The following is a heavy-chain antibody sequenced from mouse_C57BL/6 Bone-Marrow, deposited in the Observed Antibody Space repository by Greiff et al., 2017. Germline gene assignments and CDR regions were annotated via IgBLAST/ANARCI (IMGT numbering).Heavy chain of an antibody. D-gene: IGHD2-2*01. CDR3: ARGGLTMVTTAN. Sequence: QVQLQQSGAELARPGASVKLSCKASGYTFTSYGISWVKQRTGQGLEWIGEIYPRSGNTYYNEKFKGKATLTADKSSSTAYMELRSLTSEDSAVYFCARGGLTMVTTANWGQGTLVTVSA. J-gene: IGHJ3*01. CDR1: GYTFTSYG. CDR2: IYPRSGNT. V-gene: IGHV1-81*01.